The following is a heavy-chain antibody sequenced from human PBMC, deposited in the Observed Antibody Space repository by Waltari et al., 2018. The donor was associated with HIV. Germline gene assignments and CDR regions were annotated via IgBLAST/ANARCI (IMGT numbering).Heavy chain of an antibody. V-gene: IGHV4-4*07. J-gene: IGHJ6*02. Sequence: QVQLQESGPGLVKPSETLSLTCTVSGGSISSYYWSWIRQPAGKGLEWIGHIYTSGSTNYTPSRKSRVTRSVDTSKNQFALKLSSVTAADTAVYYCARDPVFYDILTGLGMDVWGQGTTVTVSS. CDR2: IYTSGST. CDR1: GGSISSYY. D-gene: IGHD3-9*01. CDR3: ARDPVFYDILTGLGMDV.